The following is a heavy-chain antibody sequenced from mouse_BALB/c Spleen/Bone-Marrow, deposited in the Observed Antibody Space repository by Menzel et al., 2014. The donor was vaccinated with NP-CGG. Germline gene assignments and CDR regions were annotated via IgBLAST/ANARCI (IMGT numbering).Heavy chain of an antibody. J-gene: IGHJ3*01. CDR2: INNGGTYT. Sequence: DVHLVESGGDLVKPGGSLKLSCAASGFTFSSYGMSWVRQTPDKRLEWVATINNGGTYTYYPDSVKGRLTISKDNAKNKLCLQMSSLKAEDTAMYYCALNWDSAYWGQGTLVTVSA. D-gene: IGHD4-1*02. CDR1: GFTFSSYG. CDR3: ALNWDSAY. V-gene: IGHV5-6*01.